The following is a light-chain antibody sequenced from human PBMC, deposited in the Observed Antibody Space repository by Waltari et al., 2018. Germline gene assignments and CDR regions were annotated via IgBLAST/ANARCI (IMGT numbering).Light chain of an antibody. V-gene: IGKV3-20*01. CDR3: QRYERLPVT. CDR2: HDS. J-gene: IGKJ1*01. Sequence: IVLPQSPGNLYLSPGERATLSCRASQSISKYLAWYQQKPSQAPRLRIYHDSNRAACIPDRFSGSGSVTDFSLSISILEPEDFAVYYCQRYERLPVTFGQGTKVEIK. CDR1: QSISKY.